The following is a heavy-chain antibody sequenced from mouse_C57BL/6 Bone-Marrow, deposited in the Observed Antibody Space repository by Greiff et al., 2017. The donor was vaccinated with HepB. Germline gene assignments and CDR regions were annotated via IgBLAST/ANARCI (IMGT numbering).Heavy chain of an antibody. CDR2: ISSGSSTI. CDR1: GFTFSDYG. V-gene: IGHV5-17*01. D-gene: IGHD2-1*01. Sequence: DVHLVESGGGLVKPGGSLKLSCAASGFTFSDYGMHWVRQAPEKGLEWVAYISSGSSTIYYADTVKGRFTISRDNAKNTLFLQMTSLRSEDTAMYYCARHGNPYFDYWGQGTTLTVSS. CDR3: ARHGNPYFDY. J-gene: IGHJ2*01.